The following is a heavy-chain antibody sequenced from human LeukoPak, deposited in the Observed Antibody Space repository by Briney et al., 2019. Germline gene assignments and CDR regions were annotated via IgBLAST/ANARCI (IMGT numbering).Heavy chain of an antibody. V-gene: IGHV4-4*02. Sequence: SETLSLTCAVSGGSISSSNWWSWVRQPPGKGLEWIGEIYHSGSTNYNPSLKSRVTISVDKSKNQFSLKLSSVTAADTAVYYCARGRARYCSGGSCYSRWFDPWGQGTLVTVSS. CDR2: IYHSGST. CDR3: ARGRARYCSGGSCYSRWFDP. J-gene: IGHJ5*02. CDR1: GGSISSSNW. D-gene: IGHD2-15*01.